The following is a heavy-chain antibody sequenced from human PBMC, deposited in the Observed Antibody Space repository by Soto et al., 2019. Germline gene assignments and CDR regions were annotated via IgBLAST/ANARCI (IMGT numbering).Heavy chain of an antibody. CDR1: GCTFTSYE. V-gene: IGHV1-8*01. J-gene: IGHJ6*02. CDR2: MNPKSGNT. CDR3: AIACPPHYYGMDV. Sequence: ASVKVSCKDSGCTFTSYEITWLRQANGQGLECMGWMNPKSGNTGYAHKLQGRVTMTRNTSISTAYRELSSPRSEATAVYSCAIACPPHYYGMDVWS.